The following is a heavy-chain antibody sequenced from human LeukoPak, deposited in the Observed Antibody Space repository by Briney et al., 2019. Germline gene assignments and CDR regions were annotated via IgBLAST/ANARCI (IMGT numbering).Heavy chain of an antibody. Sequence: PSETLSLTCTVSGGSISSKSWSWIRQPPGKGLEWIGYIDYSGSTNYNPSLKSRVTISVDTSKKQFSLKLSSVTAVDTAVYYCARYVYGSGSYYNWFDPWGQGTLVTVSS. CDR1: GGSISSKS. V-gene: IGHV4-59*01. D-gene: IGHD3-10*01. CDR3: ARYVYGSGSYYNWFDP. J-gene: IGHJ5*02. CDR2: IDYSGST.